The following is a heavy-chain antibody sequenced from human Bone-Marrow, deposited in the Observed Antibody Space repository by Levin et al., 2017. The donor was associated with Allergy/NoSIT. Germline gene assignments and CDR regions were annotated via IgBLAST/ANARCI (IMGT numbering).Heavy chain of an antibody. CDR1: GFTFSSYA. J-gene: IGHJ3*02. CDR3: AREDGVVVPAASPGSDAFDI. Sequence: SCAASGFTFSSYAMHWVRQAPGKGLEWVAVISYDGSNKYYADSVKGRFTISRDNSKNTLYLQMNSLRAEDTAVYYCAREDGVVVPAASPGSDAFDIWGQGTMVTVSS. CDR2: ISYDGSNK. V-gene: IGHV3-30-3*01. D-gene: IGHD2-2*01.